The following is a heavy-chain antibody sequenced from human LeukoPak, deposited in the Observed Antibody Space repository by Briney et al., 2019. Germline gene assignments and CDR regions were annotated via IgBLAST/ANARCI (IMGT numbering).Heavy chain of an antibody. CDR1: GYTFNGYY. Sequence: ASVKVSCKASGYTFNGYYMHWVRQAPGQELEWLGWINPDSGGTDSPQKFQGRVTMTRDASISTAYMELNNLTSDDTAVYYCARVRDFSRSPFDWFDPWGQGTLVTVSS. V-gene: IGHV1-2*02. CDR2: INPDSGGT. CDR3: ARVRDFSRSPFDWFDP. J-gene: IGHJ5*02. D-gene: IGHD6-6*01.